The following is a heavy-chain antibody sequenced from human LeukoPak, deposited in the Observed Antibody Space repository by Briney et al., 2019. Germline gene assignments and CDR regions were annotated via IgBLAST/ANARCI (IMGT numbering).Heavy chain of an antibody. J-gene: IGHJ4*02. Sequence: SETLSLTCTVSIYSISSGYHWGWVRQSPGKGLEWIGCIYYRGNTYYNPSLKSRVTISLDTSKTQISLKLTSVTAAETAIYYCARDRGYYTFDYWGQGTLVTVSS. CDR1: IYSISSGYH. D-gene: IGHD3-3*01. V-gene: IGHV4-38-2*02. CDR3: ARDRGYYTFDY. CDR2: IYYRGNT.